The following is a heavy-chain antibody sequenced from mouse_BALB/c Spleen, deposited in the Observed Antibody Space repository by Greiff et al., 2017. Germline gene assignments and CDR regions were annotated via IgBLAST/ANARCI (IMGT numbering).Heavy chain of an antibody. CDR3: ARGEITTATTWFAY. CDR2: IYPGDGDT. CDR1: GYAFSSYW. J-gene: IGHJ3*01. Sequence: VQLQQSGAELVRPGSSVKISCKASGYAFSSYWMNWVKQRPGQGLEWIGQIYPGDGDTNYNGKFKGKATLTADKSSSTAYMQLSSLTSEDSAVYFCARGEITTATTWFAYWGQGTLVTVSA. D-gene: IGHD1-2*01. V-gene: IGHV1-80*01.